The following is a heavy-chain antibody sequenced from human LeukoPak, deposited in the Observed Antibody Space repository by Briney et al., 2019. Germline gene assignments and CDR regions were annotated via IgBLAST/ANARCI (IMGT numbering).Heavy chain of an antibody. CDR2: INPSGST. J-gene: IGHJ3*02. CDR1: GYTFTNYY. V-gene: IGHV1-46*01. CDR3: ARGLGYTSGWYAFDI. Sequence: ASVKVSCKASGYTFTNYYIHWVRQAAGQGLERMGIINPSGSTSYTQKFQGRVTMTRDTSTSTVYMELSSLRSEDTAVYYCARGLGYTSGWYAFDIWGQGTMVTVSS. D-gene: IGHD6-19*01.